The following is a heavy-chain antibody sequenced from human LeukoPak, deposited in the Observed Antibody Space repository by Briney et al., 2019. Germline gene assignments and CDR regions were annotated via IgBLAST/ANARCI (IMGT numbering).Heavy chain of an antibody. V-gene: IGHV1-18*01. CDR3: ASNGIAAAGPPGYYYYYGMDV. CDR2: ISGYNGDT. CDR1: GFIFTKYG. Sequence: ASVKVSCKASGFIFTKYGISWVRQAPGQGLEWVGWISGYNGDTNYAQKLQGRVTMTTDTSTTTAYMELRSLRSDDTAFYYCASNGIAAAGPPGYYYYYGMDVWGQGTTVTVSS. D-gene: IGHD6-13*01. J-gene: IGHJ6*02.